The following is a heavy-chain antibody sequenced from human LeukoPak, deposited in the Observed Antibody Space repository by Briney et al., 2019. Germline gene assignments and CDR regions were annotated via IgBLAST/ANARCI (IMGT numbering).Heavy chain of an antibody. CDR1: GFTFSSYA. V-gene: IGHV3-23*01. CDR3: ANRIAVAGGNYFDY. D-gene: IGHD6-19*01. CDR2: ISGSGGST. J-gene: IGHJ4*02. Sequence: PGASLRLSCAASGFTFSSYAMSWVRQAPGKGLEWVSAISGSGGSTYYADSVKGRFTISRDNSKNTLYLQMNSLRAEDTAVYCCANRIAVAGGNYFDYWGQGTLVTVSS.